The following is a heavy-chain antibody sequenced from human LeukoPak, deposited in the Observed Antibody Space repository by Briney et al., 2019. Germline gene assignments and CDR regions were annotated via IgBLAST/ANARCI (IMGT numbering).Heavy chain of an antibody. CDR2: IHHSGST. D-gene: IGHD6-13*01. V-gene: IGHV4-38-2*01. Sequence: SETLSLTCDVSGYSISSGYYWGWIRQPPGKGLEWIGSIHHSGSTYHNPSLKSRVIISVDTSKNQFSLKLSSVTAADTAVYYCARNLGYSSLDYWGQGNLVTVSS. J-gene: IGHJ4*02. CDR3: ARNLGYSSLDY. CDR1: GYSISSGYY.